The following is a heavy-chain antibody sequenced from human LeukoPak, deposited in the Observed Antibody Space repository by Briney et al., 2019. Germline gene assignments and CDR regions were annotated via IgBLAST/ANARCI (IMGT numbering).Heavy chain of an antibody. D-gene: IGHD6-6*01. J-gene: IGHJ4*01. V-gene: IGHV3-48*04. CDR1: GLTFSNYA. Sequence: GGSLRLSCAASGLTFSNYAMTWVRQAPGKGLERVSYISCRSSTIYYADSVKGRFTISRDNAKNSLYLQINSLRAEDTAVYYCARSYTSSSGTSWDYWGQGTLVTVSS. CDR3: ARSYTSSSGTSWDY. CDR2: ISCRSSTI.